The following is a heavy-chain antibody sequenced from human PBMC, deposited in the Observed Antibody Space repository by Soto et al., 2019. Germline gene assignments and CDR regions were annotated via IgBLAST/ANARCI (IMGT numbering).Heavy chain of an antibody. J-gene: IGHJ4*02. D-gene: IGHD3-3*01. V-gene: IGHV1-18*04. CDR1: GYTFTSYG. Sequence: QVQLVQSAAEVKKPGASVKVSCKTSGYTFTSYGISWVRQDPGQGLEWMGWISTYNGNTNYAQKSQGRAAMTTDTSTTTAYMELRSLKSDDTAVYYCARLLFLEWFDDYWGQGTLVTVSS. CDR2: ISTYNGNT. CDR3: ARLLFLEWFDDY.